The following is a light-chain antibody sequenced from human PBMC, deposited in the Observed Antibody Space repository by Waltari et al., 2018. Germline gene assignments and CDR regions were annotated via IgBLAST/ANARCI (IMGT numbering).Light chain of an antibody. CDR2: RNN. CDR3: GTWDDSLSGVV. CDR1: RPTIVITT. V-gene: IGLV1-47*01. Sequence: QSVLPQPPSASGPPLQRVTISSPGLRPTIVITTVYLYQQLPGTAPKFLIYRNNQRPSGVPDRFSGSKSGTSASLTISGLRSEDEADYYCGTWDDSLSGVVFGGGTKLTVL. J-gene: IGLJ2*01.